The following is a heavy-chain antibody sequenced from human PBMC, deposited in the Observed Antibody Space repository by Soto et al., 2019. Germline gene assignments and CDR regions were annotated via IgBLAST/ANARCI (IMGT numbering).Heavy chain of an antibody. CDR3: ATDRVAFDM. CDR1: DYTFTGYY. D-gene: IGHD3-22*01. J-gene: IGHJ3*02. V-gene: IGHV1-2*02. Sequence: ASVKVSCKASDYTFTGYYIHWVRQAPGQGLEWMGWINPKSGGTKYAEKFQGRVSMTGGTSITTAYLEPSSLTSDDTAVYYCATDRVAFDMWGQGTKVTVSS. CDR2: INPKSGGT.